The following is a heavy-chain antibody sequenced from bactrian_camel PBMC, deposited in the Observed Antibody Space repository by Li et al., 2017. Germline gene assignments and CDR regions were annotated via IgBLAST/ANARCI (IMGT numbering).Heavy chain of an antibody. V-gene: IGHV3S1*01. Sequence: HVQLVESGGGSVQAGGSLRPSCVASGSIFNRYCMGWFRQIEGEAREGVAGLHTSDGTALYVESVKGRFTISIDNAKDTPYLTMNSLTPEDSGMYYCAAEPSTPLCWGRVVAGGDGDFAFWGRGTQVTV. CDR3: AAEPSTPLCWGRVVAGGDGDFAF. D-gene: IGHD6*01. CDR2: LHTSDGTA. J-gene: IGHJ6*01. CDR1: GSIFNRYC.